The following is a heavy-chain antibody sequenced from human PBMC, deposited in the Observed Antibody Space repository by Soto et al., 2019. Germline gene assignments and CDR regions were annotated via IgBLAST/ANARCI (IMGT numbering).Heavy chain of an antibody. V-gene: IGHV1-69*13. J-gene: IGHJ6*02. CDR3: ARGHGYSYGSGHYYYGMDV. CDR1: GGTFSSYA. D-gene: IGHD5-18*01. Sequence: SVMVSCTASGGTFSSYAISWVRQAPGQGLEWMGGIIPIFGTANYAQKFQGRVTITADESTSTAYMELSSLRSEDTAVYYCARGHGYSYGSGHYYYGMDVWGQGTTVTVSS. CDR2: IIPIFGTA.